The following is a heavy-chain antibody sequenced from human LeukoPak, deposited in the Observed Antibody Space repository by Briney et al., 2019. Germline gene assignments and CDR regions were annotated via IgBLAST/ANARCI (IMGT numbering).Heavy chain of an antibody. CDR3: VKDLTAVTTRILGD. Sequence: PGGSLGLSCSAPGFTFSNYAMHWVRQAPGKGLEYISAISSNGGSTYYADSVKGRFTISRDNSKNTLYLQMSSLRAEDTAVYYCVKDLTAVTTRILGDWGQGTLVTVSS. D-gene: IGHD4-17*01. V-gene: IGHV3-64D*06. CDR2: ISSNGGST. J-gene: IGHJ4*02. CDR1: GFTFSNYA.